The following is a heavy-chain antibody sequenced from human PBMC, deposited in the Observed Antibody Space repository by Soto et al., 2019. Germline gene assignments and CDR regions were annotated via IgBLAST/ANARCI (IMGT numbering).Heavy chain of an antibody. CDR2: INPNSGDT. Sequence: GGSVKVSCKASGYTFTGYYMHWVRQAPGQGLEWLGWINPNSGDTNCAQKFQGRVTITWDTSATTTYIELSSLRSEDTAVYYCASGHCSGDCYSDYWGQGTLVTVSS. CDR1: GYTFTGYY. V-gene: IGHV1-2*02. D-gene: IGHD2-21*02. CDR3: ASGHCSGDCYSDY. J-gene: IGHJ4*02.